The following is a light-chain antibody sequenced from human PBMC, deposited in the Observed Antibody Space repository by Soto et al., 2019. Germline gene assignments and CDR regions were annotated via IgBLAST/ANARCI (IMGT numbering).Light chain of an antibody. J-gene: IGKJ5*01. CDR1: QSISNY. V-gene: IGKV1-39*01. CDR2: AAS. Sequence: DIQMTQSPSSLSASVGDRVTITCRASQSISNYLSWYQQKPGKAPKLLIHAASSLQSGVPSRFSGGGSGTDFTLTISSLQPEDFATYYCQQSFSSPQITFGQGTRLEIK. CDR3: QQSFSSPQIT.